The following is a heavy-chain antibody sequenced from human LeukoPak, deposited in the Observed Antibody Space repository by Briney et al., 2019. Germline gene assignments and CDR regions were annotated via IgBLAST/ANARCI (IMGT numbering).Heavy chain of an antibody. CDR2: ISYSGNT. J-gene: IGHJ4*02. CDR1: GGSISSSSYY. D-gene: IGHD6-19*01. Sequence: SETLSLTCTVSGGSISSSSYYWGWIRQPPGKGLEWIGYISYSGNTDCNPSLKSRVTISVDTSKNQFSLKLSSVTAADTAVYYCAKIASGWSVYFDYWGQGTLVTVSS. V-gene: IGHV4-61*05. CDR3: AKIASGWSVYFDY.